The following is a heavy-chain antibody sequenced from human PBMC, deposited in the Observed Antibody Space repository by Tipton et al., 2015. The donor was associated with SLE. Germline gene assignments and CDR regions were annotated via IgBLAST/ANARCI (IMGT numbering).Heavy chain of an antibody. CDR2: INHSGTT. CDR1: SGPFSGNH. Sequence: GLVKPSETLSLTCSVYSGPFSGNHWTWIRQPPGKGLEWIGEINHSGTTNYNPSLKSRVTISVDTSKNQFSLNLSSVTAADTAVYYCARRVYRSSDLDYWGQGTLVTVSS. D-gene: IGHD6-6*01. CDR3: ARRVYRSSDLDY. J-gene: IGHJ4*02. V-gene: IGHV4-34*01.